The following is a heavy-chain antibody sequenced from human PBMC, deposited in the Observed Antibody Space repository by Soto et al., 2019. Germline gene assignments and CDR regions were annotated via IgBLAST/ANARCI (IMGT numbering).Heavy chain of an antibody. J-gene: IGHJ4*02. Sequence: QVQLQESGPGLVKSWETLSLTCTVSGGSIISYYCSWIRQSAGKGLEWIGRIYTSVSTHNNPSLKRRGTTSADTYKNQSSQKLSSVTGADTAVYYCAREKGSSGSYEYWGQGTLVTVSS. CDR1: GGSIISYY. CDR3: AREKGSSGSYEY. D-gene: IGHD6-19*01. CDR2: IYTSVST. V-gene: IGHV4-4*07.